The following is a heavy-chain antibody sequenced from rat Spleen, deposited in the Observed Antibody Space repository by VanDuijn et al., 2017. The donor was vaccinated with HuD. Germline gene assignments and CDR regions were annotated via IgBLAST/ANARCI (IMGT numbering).Heavy chain of an antibody. V-gene: IGHV5-20*01. CDR3: TIYSDYGNSPFAY. CDR2: ISYDGSAT. D-gene: IGHD1-3*01. CDR1: GFTFSNYD. Sequence: EVQLVESGGGLVQPGRSMKLSCTASGFTFSNYDMAWVRQAPTKGLEWVASISYDGSATYYRASVKGRFTLSSDNAKSTLYLQMDSLRSEDTATYYCTIYSDYGNSPFAYWGQGTLVTVSS. J-gene: IGHJ3*01.